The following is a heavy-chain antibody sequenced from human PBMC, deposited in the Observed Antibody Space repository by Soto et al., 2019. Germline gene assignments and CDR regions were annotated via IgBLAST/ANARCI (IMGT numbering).Heavy chain of an antibody. CDR1: GGCICRCY. CDR3: ARHITPYYYYYMDV. Sequence: PSEPLSLTCTVGGGCICRCYWNWLRKPPGKGLEWIGYIYYSGSTNYNPSLKSRVTISVDTSKNQFSLKLSSVTAADTAVYYCARHITPYYYYYMDVWGKGTTVTVSS. J-gene: IGHJ6*03. CDR2: IYYSGST. D-gene: IGHD1-20*01. V-gene: IGHV4-59*08.